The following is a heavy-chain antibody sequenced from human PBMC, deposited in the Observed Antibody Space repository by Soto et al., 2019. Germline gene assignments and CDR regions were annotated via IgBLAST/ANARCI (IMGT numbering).Heavy chain of an antibody. CDR2: IKQDGSEK. CDR1: GFTFSSYW. J-gene: IGHJ5*02. D-gene: IGHD1-7*01. CDR3: ARDQAQLELTWFDP. V-gene: IGHV3-7*01. Sequence: GGSLRLSCAASGFTFSSYWMSWVHQAPGKGLEWVANIKQDGSEKYYVDSVKGRFTISRDNAKNSLYLQMNSLRAEDTAVYYCARDQAQLELTWFDPWGQGTLVTVSS.